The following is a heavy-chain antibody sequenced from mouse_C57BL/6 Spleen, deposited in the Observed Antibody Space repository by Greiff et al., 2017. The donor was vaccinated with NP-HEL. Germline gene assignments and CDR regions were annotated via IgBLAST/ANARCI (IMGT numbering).Heavy chain of an antibody. CDR3: ASEGLLGYFDY. CDR1: GFTFSDYG. V-gene: IGHV5-17*01. D-gene: IGHD1-1*01. Sequence: EVQGVESGGGLVKPGGSLKLSCAASGFTFSDYGMHWVRQAPEKGLEWVAYISSGSSTIYYADTVKGRFTISRDTAKNTLFLQMTSLRSEDTAMYYCASEGLLGYFDYWGQGTTRTVSS. J-gene: IGHJ2*01. CDR2: ISSGSSTI.